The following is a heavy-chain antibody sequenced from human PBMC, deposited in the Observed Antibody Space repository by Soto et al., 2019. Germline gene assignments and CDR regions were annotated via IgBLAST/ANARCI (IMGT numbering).Heavy chain of an antibody. CDR2: IWYDGSNK. D-gene: IGHD3-22*01. J-gene: IGHJ5*02. CDR3: ARDRRAYYYDSSGYYSDNWFDP. Sequence: PGGSLRLSCAASGFTFSSYGMHWVRQAPGKGLEWVAVIWYDGSNKYYADSVKGRFTNSRDNSKNTLYLQINSLRAEDTAVYYCARDRRAYYYDSSGYYSDNWFDPWGQGTLVTVSS. V-gene: IGHV3-33*01. CDR1: GFTFSSYG.